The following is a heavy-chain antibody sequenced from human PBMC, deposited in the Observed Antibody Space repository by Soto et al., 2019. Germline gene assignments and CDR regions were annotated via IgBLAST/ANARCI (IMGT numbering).Heavy chain of an antibody. V-gene: IGHV3-23*01. D-gene: IGHD3-3*01. CDR1: GFTFSSYA. J-gene: IGHJ6*02. Sequence: PGGSLRLSCAASGFTFSSYAMSWVRQAPGKGLEWVSAISGSGGSTYYADSVKGRFTISRDNSKNTLYLQMNSLRAEDTAVYYCAKGASYYDFWSGYYTGRKGVQVGGMDVWGQGPTVTVSS. CDR3: AKGASYYDFWSGYYTGRKGVQVGGMDV. CDR2: ISGSGGST.